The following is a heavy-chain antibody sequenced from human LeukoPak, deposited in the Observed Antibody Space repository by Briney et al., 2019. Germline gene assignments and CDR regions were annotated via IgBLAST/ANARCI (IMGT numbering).Heavy chain of an antibody. CDR2: IYYSGST. Sequence: SETLSLTCTVSGCSVSSSSHYWNWIRQPPGTGLEWIGSIYYSGSTNYNPSLQSRVTISVDTSKNQFSLRLSSVTAADTAMYYCARRDCSGGSCYFQPWGQGTLVTVSS. CDR3: ARRDCSGGSCYFQP. CDR1: GCSVSSSSHY. D-gene: IGHD2-15*01. V-gene: IGHV4-39*01. J-gene: IGHJ1*01.